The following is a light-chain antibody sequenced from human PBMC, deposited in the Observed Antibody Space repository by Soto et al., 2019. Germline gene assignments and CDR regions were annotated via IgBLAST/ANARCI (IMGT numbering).Light chain of an antibody. CDR3: QQADTFPIT. V-gene: IGKV1D-12*01. J-gene: IGKJ5*01. CDR2: AAS. CDR1: QGISRS. Sequence: DIQMTQSPSSVSASVGDRVTISCQASQGISRSLAWYQQKPVKAPKLLMYAASSLQSGVPSRFSGSGFGTDFTLTISSLQPEDSAIYYCQQADTFPITFGQGTRLEIK.